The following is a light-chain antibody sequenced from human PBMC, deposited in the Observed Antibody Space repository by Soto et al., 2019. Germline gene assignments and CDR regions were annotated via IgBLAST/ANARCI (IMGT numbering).Light chain of an antibody. CDR1: QSCLYSSNNKNY. CDR2: WAS. J-gene: IGKJ5*01. V-gene: IGKV4-1*01. Sequence: IVMTQPPDSLSLSLGERPSINCKSSQSCLYSSNNKNYLAWYQQKPGHPPKLLIYWASTRESGAPARFSGSGSGTDFTLTISSLKAEDVEVYSCQQYYDIPITFGQGTRLDIK. CDR3: QQYYDIPIT.